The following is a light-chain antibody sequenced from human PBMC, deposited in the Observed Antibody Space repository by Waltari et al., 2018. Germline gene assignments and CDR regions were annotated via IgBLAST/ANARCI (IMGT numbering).Light chain of an antibody. CDR1: QRVGRA. J-gene: IGKJ1*01. CDR2: DAS. V-gene: IGKV3-20*01. CDR3: QMYVRLPVT. Sequence: ELVLTQSPGTLALSPGERATLPCRASQRVGRALAWYQQKPGQAPRLLIYDASSRATGISDKFSGSGSGTDFSLTISRVEPEDFAVYFCQMYVRLPVTFGQGTKVEVK.